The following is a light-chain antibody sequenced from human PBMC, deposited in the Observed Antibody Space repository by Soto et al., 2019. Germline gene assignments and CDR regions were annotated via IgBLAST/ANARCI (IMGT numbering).Light chain of an antibody. CDR3: QQYGSSPLGT. CDR1: QSVSSSY. J-gene: IGKJ1*01. Sequence: EIVLTQCPGTLSLSPGERATLSCRASQSVSSSYLAWYQQKPGQAPRLLIYGASSRATGIPDRFSGSGSGTDFTLTISRLEPEDFAVYYCQQYGSSPLGTFGQGTKVDIK. V-gene: IGKV3-20*01. CDR2: GAS.